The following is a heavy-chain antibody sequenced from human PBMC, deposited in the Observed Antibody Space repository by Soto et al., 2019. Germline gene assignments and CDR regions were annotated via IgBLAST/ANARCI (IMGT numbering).Heavy chain of an antibody. CDR3: AKDVDIVVVVVSSAFDY. J-gene: IGHJ4*02. D-gene: IGHD2-15*01. V-gene: IGHV3-23*01. Sequence: GGSLRLSCAASGFTFSSYAMSWVRQAPGKGLEWVSAISGSGGSTYYADSVKGRFTISRDNSKNTLYLQMNSLRAEDTDVYYCAKDVDIVVVVVSSAFDYWGQGTLVTVSS. CDR2: ISGSGGST. CDR1: GFTFSSYA.